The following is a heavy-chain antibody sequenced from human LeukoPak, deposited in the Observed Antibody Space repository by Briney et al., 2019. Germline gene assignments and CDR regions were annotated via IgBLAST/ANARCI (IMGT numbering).Heavy chain of an antibody. V-gene: IGHV3-30*04. CDR1: GFTFSSYA. J-gene: IGHJ4*02. CDR3: ARVRYNGIAAPSGKIFDY. Sequence: GGSLRLSCAASGFTFSSYAMHWVRQAPGKGLEWVAVISYDGSNKYYADSVKGRFTISRDNSKNTLYLQMNSLSAEDTAVYYCARVRYNGIAAPSGKIFDYWGQGTLVTVSS. CDR2: ISYDGSNK. D-gene: IGHD6-6*01.